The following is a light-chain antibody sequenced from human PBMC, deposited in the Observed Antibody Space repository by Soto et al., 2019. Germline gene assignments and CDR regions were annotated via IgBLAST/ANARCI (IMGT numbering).Light chain of an antibody. V-gene: IGKV3-15*01. CDR3: QHYNSYSEFS. CDR2: DAS. J-gene: IGKJ3*01. Sequence: EIVMTQSPATLSVSPGERATLSCRASQSVSSYLAWFQQKPGQAPRLLIYDASTRATGIPVRFSGSGSGTEFTLTIGCLQPDDFATYYCQHYNSYSEFSFGPGTKVDNK. CDR1: QSVSSY.